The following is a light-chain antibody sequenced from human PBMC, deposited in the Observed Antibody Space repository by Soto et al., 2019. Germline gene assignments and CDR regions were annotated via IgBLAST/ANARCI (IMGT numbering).Light chain of an antibody. CDR1: QSISGW. Sequence: DIQMTQSPSTLSASVGDRVTITCRASQSISGWLAWYQQKPGKAPKLLLYKASSLESGVRSRFSGSGSGTEFTLTISSLQPDDFATYYCQQYDSLVTFGPGTKVDIK. J-gene: IGKJ3*01. V-gene: IGKV1-5*03. CDR3: QQYDSLVT. CDR2: KAS.